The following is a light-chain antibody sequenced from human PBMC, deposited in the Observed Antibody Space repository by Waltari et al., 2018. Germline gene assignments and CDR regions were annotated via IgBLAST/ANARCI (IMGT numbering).Light chain of an antibody. J-gene: IGLJ2*01. CDR2: DNE. CDR3: VTWDTSLSAVV. Sequence: QQLPVAAPKLFNHDNEPRPSGIPDRFAGSKTCRSATLGLTGLQPGHEADYYCVTWDTSLSAVVFGGGTKLTVL. V-gene: IGLV1-51*01.